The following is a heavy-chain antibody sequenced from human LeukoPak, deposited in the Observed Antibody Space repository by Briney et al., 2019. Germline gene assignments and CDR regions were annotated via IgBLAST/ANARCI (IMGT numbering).Heavy chain of an antibody. V-gene: IGHV3-48*01. CDR2: ISSTSSTI. CDR3: ARYSSGALVY. CDR1: GFTFSSYS. J-gene: IGHJ4*02. Sequence: GGSLRLSCAASGFTFSSYSMTWVRQAPGKGLEWVSYISSTSSTIYYADSVKGRFTISRDHAKNSLYLQMNSLRAEDTAVYYCARYSSGALVYWGQGTLVTVS. D-gene: IGHD5-18*01.